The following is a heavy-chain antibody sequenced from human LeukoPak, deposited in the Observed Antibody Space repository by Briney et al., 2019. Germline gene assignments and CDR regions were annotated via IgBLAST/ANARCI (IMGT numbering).Heavy chain of an antibody. CDR1: DGSISNYY. CDR3: ARVPSHFDY. V-gene: IGHV4-59*01. J-gene: IGHJ4*02. CDR2: FFYSGST. Sequence: SETLSLTCTVSDGSISNYYWSWIRQPPGKGLEWIGYFFYSGSTNYNPSLKSRVTISVDTSKNQFSLKLSSVTAADTAVYYCARVPSHFDYWGQGTLVTVSS.